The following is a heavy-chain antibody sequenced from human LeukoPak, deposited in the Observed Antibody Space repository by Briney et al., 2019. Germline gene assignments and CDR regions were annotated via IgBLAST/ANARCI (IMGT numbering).Heavy chain of an antibody. CDR2: IIPILGIA. CDR3: ARYFNNYDSSGDYYVTNYYFDY. CDR1: GGTFSSYA. Sequence: SVKVSCKASGGTFSSYAISWVRQAPGQGLEWMGRIIPILGIANYAQKFQGRVTMTTDKSTSNAYMELRSLRSDDTAVYYCARYFNNYDSSGDYYVTNYYFDYWGQGTLVTVSS. V-gene: IGHV1-69*04. D-gene: IGHD3-22*01. J-gene: IGHJ4*02.